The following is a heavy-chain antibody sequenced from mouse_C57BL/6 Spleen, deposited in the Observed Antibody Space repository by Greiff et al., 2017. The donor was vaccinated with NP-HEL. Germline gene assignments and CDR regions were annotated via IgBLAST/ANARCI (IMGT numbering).Heavy chain of an antibody. CDR3: TRATGGYAMDY. CDR2: ISSGGDYI. V-gene: IGHV5-9-1*02. CDR1: GFTFSSYA. J-gene: IGHJ4*01. D-gene: IGHD1-1*01. Sequence: EVHLVESGEGLVKPGGSLKLSCAASGFTFSSYAMSWVRQTPEKRLEWVAYISSGGDYIYYADTVKGRFTISRDNARNTLYLQMSSLKSEDTAMYYCTRATGGYAMDYWGQGTSVTVSS.